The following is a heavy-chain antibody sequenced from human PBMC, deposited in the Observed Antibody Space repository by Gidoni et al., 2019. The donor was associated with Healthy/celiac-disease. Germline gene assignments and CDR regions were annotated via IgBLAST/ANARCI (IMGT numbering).Heavy chain of an antibody. CDR2: IYHSGST. V-gene: IGHV4-4*02. J-gene: IGHJ4*02. Sequence: QVQLQESGPGLVKPSGTLSLTCAVSGGSISSSNWWSWVRQPPGKGLEWIGEIYHSGSTNYNPSLKSRVTISVDKSKNQFSLKLSSVTAADTAVYYCASLTPLTAAGLMAPQIDYWGQGTLVTVSS. D-gene: IGHD3-9*01. CDR3: ASLTPLTAAGLMAPQIDY. CDR1: GGSISSSNW.